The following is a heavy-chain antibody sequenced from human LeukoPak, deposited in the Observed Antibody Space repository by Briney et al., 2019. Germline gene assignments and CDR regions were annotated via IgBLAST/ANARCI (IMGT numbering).Heavy chain of an antibody. CDR2: IYYSGST. D-gene: IGHD1-26*01. Sequence: SETLSLTCTVSGGSISSSSYSWGWIRQPPGKGLEWIGSIYYSGSTYYNPSLKSRVTISVDTSKDQFSLKLSSVTAADTAVYYCASSSSGSYFLLGYRGQGTLVTVSS. CDR1: GGSISSSSYS. CDR3: ASSSSGSYFLLGY. J-gene: IGHJ4*02. V-gene: IGHV4-39*01.